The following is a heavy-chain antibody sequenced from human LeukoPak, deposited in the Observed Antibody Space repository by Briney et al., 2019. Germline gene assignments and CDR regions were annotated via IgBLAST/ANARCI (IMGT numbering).Heavy chain of an antibody. J-gene: IGHJ4*02. CDR3: ARSLYYDFWSRYYAVDY. V-gene: IGHV7-4-1*02. CDR2: INTNTGNP. CDR1: GYTFTSYA. Sequence: ASVKVSCKASGYTFTSYAMNWVRQAPGQGLEWMGWINTNTGNPTYAQGFTGRFVFSLDTSVSTAYLQISSLKAEDTAVYYCARSLYYDFWSRYYAVDYWGQGTLVTVSS. D-gene: IGHD3-3*01.